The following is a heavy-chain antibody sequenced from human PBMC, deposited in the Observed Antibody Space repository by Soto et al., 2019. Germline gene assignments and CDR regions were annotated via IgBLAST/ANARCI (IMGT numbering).Heavy chain of an antibody. J-gene: IGHJ6*03. V-gene: IGHV4-31*02. CDR3: ARSLPGGTIFYMDV. Sequence: QVQLRESGPGVVKPSQTLSLNCHVSSGSVTSGRFFWSWVRQQPGKGLEWIGHIYYSGNTHYNPSLESRVAMSVDISPNQLSLTLTGVTPADSAVYYCARSLPGGTIFYMDVWGAGTPVTVSS. CDR2: IYYSGNT. CDR1: SGSVTSGRFF. D-gene: IGHD2-2*01.